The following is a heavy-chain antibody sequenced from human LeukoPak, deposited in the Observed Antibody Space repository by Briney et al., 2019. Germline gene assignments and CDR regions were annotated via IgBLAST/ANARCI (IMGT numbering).Heavy chain of an antibody. CDR2: ISSSSSYI. Sequence: PGGSLRLSCAASGFTFSSYSMNWVRQAPGKGLEWVSCISSSSSYIYYADSVKGRFTISRDNAKNSLFLQMNSLRAEDTAVYYRARGHYDSSGQGDYWGQGTLVTVSS. V-gene: IGHV3-21*01. CDR3: ARGHYDSSGQGDY. D-gene: IGHD3-22*01. CDR1: GFTFSSYS. J-gene: IGHJ4*02.